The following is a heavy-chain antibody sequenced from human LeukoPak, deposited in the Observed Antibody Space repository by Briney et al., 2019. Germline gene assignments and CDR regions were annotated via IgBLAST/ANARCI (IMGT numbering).Heavy chain of an antibody. CDR2: INFSGTT. CDR3: ARDSSIWYRGAFDY. J-gene: IGHJ4*02. Sequence: SETLSLTCTVSGGSISSYYWSWIPQPPGKGLEWIGYINFSGTTKYNSSFKSRVTISVDKSKNQFSLKLSSVTAADTAVYYCARDSSIWYRGAFDYWGQGTLVTVSS. V-gene: IGHV4-59*12. D-gene: IGHD6-13*01. CDR1: GGSISSYY.